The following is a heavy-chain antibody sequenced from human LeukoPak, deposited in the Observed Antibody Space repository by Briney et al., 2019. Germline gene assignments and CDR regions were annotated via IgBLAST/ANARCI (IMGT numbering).Heavy chain of an antibody. D-gene: IGHD6-25*01. V-gene: IGHV3-30-3*01. J-gene: IGHJ4*02. CDR2: ISYDGSNK. CDR3: AAGGFSLGY. Sequence: GRSLRLSCAASGFTFSSYAMHWVRQAPGKGLEWVAVISYDGSNKYYADSVKGRFTISRDNSKTTLYVQMNSLRAEDTAVYYCAAGGFSLGYWGQGTLVTVSS. CDR1: GFTFSSYA.